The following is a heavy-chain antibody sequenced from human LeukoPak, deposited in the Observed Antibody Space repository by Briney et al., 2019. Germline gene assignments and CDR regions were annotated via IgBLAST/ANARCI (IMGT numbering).Heavy chain of an antibody. Sequence: SETLSLTCTVSGGSISSYYWSWIRQPPGKGLEWIGYIYYSGSTNYNPSLKSRVTISVDTSKNQFSLKLSSVTAADTAVYYCARHPSLWGYDILTGWWYFDYWGQGTLVTVSS. CDR3: ARHPSLWGYDILTGWWYFDY. CDR1: GGSISSYY. V-gene: IGHV4-59*08. CDR2: IYYSGST. D-gene: IGHD3-9*01. J-gene: IGHJ4*02.